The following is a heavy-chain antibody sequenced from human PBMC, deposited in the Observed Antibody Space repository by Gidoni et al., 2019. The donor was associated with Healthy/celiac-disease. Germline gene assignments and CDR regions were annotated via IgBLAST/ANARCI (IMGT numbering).Heavy chain of an antibody. J-gene: IGHJ4*02. V-gene: IGHV1-3*01. CDR2: INAGNGNT. CDR3: ARDTAMIYYFDY. Sequence: QVQLVQSGAEVKKPGASVKVSCKASGYTFTSYAMHWVRQAPGQRLEWRGWINAGNGNTKYSQKFQGRVTITRDTSASTAYMELSSLRSEDTAVYYCARDTAMIYYFDYWGQGTLVTVSS. D-gene: IGHD5-18*01. CDR1: GYTFTSYA.